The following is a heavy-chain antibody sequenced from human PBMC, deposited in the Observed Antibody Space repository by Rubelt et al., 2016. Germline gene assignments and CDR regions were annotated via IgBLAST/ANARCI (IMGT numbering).Heavy chain of an antibody. CDR2: VNGDGSSA. Sequence: EVQVVESGGGVVQPGGSLRLSCAASGFTFNTYWIHWVRQPPGKRLVWISRVNGDGSSATYADSVRGRFTLPRDNARDSRALQINSRSFAPRVWPLDWFDPWGQGTLVSVSS. CDR3: WFDP. J-gene: IGHJ5*02. V-gene: IGHV3-74*03. D-gene: IGHD3-16*01. CDR1: GFTFNTYW.